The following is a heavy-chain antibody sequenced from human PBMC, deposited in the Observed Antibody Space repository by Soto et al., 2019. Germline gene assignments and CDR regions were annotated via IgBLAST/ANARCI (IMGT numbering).Heavy chain of an antibody. D-gene: IGHD5-12*01. Sequence: ASETLSLTXTFSGGCISSGVYYWSWIRQPPGKGLEWIGYIYYSGSTYYNPSLKSRVTISVDTSKNQFSLKLSSVTAADTAVYYCARRIVPTTRDYYGMDVWGQGTTVTVSS. J-gene: IGHJ6*02. CDR2: IYYSGST. CDR3: ARRIVPTTRDYYGMDV. CDR1: GGCISSGVYY. V-gene: IGHV4-30-4*01.